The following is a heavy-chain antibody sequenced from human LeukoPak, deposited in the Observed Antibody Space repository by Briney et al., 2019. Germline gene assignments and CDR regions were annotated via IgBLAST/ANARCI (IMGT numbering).Heavy chain of an antibody. CDR2: ISGSGGST. D-gene: IGHD4-17*01. J-gene: IGHJ4*02. V-gene: IGHV3-23*01. CDR3: AKDPLGDYVFDY. CDR1: GLTFSSYA. Sequence: GGSLRLSCAASGLTFSSYAMSWVRHAPGKGLEWGSAISGSGGSTYYTDSAKGRFTISRDNSKNTLYLQMNSLRAEDTAVYYCAKDPLGDYVFDYWGQGTLVTVSS.